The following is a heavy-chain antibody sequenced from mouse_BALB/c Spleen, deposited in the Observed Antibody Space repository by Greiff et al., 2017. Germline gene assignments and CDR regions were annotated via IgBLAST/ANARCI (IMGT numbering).Heavy chain of an antibody. CDR3: ARDGGNYVRYAMDY. Sequence: VQLQQSAAELARPGASVKMSCKASGYTFTSYTMHWVKQRPGQGLEWIGYINPSSGYTEYNQKFKDKTTLTADKSSSTAYMQLSSLTSEDSAVYYCARDGGNYVRYAMDYWGQGTSVTVSS. J-gene: IGHJ4*01. V-gene: IGHV1-4*02. CDR2: INPSSGYT. CDR1: GYTFTSYT. D-gene: IGHD2-1*01.